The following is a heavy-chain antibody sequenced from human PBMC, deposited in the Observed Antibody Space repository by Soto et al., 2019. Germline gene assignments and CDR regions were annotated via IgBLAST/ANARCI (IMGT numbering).Heavy chain of an antibody. V-gene: IGHV4-28*03. D-gene: IGHD3-9*01. CDR1: GYSISSSNW. Sequence: PSETLSLTCAVSGYSISSSNWWGWIRQPPGKGLEWIGYIYYSGSTYYNPSLKSRVTISVDTSKSQFSLNLNSVTAADTAVYYCARGYDILTGPLDYWGPGTLVTVSS. CDR2: IYYSGST. CDR3: ARGYDILTGPLDY. J-gene: IGHJ4*02.